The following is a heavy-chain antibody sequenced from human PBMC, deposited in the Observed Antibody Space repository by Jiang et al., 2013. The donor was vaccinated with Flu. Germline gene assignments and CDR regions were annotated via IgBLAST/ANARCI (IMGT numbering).Heavy chain of an antibody. V-gene: IGHV4-4*07. CDR2: ISPSGST. D-gene: IGHD6-13*01. Sequence: GSGLVKPSETLSLTCTVSGGSISSHYWSWIRQPAGKGLEWIGRISPSGSTDYNPSLKSRVTMSVDTSKNQFSLRLRSVTAADTAVYYCARLDSSTWDTYYFDYWGQGTLVTVSS. CDR1: GGSISSHY. CDR3: ARLDSSTWDTYYFDY. J-gene: IGHJ4*02.